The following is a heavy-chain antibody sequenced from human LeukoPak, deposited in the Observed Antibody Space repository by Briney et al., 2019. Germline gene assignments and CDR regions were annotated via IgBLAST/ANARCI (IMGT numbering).Heavy chain of an antibody. CDR3: ARMDSY. J-gene: IGHJ4*02. CDR1: GFTFNDYY. V-gene: IGHV3-11*06. D-gene: IGHD2-2*03. Sequence: GGPLRLSCAASGFTFNDYYMSWIRRAPGKGLEWVSYISSSSSYTNYADSVKGRFTISRDNAKNSLYLQMNSLRAEDTAVYYCARMDSYWGQGTLVTVSS. CDR2: ISSSSSYT.